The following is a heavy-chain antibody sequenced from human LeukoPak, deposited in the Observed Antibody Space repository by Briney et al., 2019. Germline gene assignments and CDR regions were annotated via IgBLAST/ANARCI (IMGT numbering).Heavy chain of an antibody. CDR1: GGSISSGGYY. CDR2: IYYSGST. CDR3: ARGQQLVRFDY. D-gene: IGHD6-13*01. Sequence: SETLSLTCTVSGGSISSGGYYWSWIRQHPGKGLEWIGYIYYSGSTYYNPSLKSRVTISVDTSKNQFSLKLSSVTAADTAVYSCARGQQLVRFDYWGQGTLVTVSS. J-gene: IGHJ4*02. V-gene: IGHV4-31*03.